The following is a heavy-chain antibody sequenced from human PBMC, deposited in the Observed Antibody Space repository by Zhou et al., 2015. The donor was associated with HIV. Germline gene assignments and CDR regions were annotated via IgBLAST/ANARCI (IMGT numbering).Heavy chain of an antibody. CDR2: ISGYNGHS. J-gene: IGHJ4*02. D-gene: IGHD1-26*01. CDR1: GYIFTDHG. CDR3: ARDLWDY. V-gene: IGHV1-18*01. Sequence: QVQLVQSGAEVKKPGASVKVSCKVSGYIFTDHGITWVRQAPGQGLEWMGWISGYNGHSNSAQKVQDRVTMTTDASTNTAYMELRGLSSDDTAVYFCARDLWDYWGQGTLVTVSS.